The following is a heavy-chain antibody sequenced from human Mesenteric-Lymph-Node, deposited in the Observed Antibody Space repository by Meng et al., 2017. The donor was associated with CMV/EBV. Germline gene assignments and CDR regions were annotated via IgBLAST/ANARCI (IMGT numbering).Heavy chain of an antibody. D-gene: IGHD2/OR15-2a*01. CDR3: ARDNVNPEGFDP. J-gene: IGHJ5*02. Sequence: QVHLVQARAEVGQPGASVMVSCKASGYTFTDFYIHWVRQAPGQGLEWMGRINPNSGVSNSAQNFQGRVTMTRDTSISTAYMELGRLTSDDTAVYYCARDNVNPEGFDPWGQGTLVTVSS. CDR2: INPNSGVS. CDR1: GYTFTDFY. V-gene: IGHV1-2*06.